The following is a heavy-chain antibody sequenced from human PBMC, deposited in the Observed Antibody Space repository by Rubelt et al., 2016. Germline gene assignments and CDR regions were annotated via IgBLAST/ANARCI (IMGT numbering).Heavy chain of an antibody. CDR2: ISYDGSNK. CDR1: GFTFSSYA. D-gene: IGHD6-13*01. J-gene: IGHJ6*02. Sequence: GFTFSSYAMHWVRQAPGKGLEWVAVISYDGSNKYYADSVKGRFTISRDNSKNTLYLQMNSLRAEDTAVYYCARDLAAPPKDYYYGMDVWGQGTTVTVSS. CDR3: ARDLAAPPKDYYYGMDV. V-gene: IGHV3-30*04.